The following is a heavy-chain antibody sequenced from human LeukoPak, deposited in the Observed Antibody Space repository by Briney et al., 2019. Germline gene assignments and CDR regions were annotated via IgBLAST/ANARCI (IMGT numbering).Heavy chain of an antibody. CDR2: INHSGST. D-gene: IGHD3-10*01. CDR3: ASVYGYLDY. CDR1: GGSFSGYY. V-gene: IGHV4-34*01. Sequence: SETLSLTCAVYGGSFSGYYWSWIRQPPGKGLEWIGEINHSGSTNYNPSLKSRVTISVDTSKNQLSLKLSSVTAADTAVYYCASVYGYLDYWGQGTLVTVSS. J-gene: IGHJ4*02.